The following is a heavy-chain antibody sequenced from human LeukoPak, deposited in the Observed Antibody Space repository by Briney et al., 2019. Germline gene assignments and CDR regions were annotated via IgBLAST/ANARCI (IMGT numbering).Heavy chain of an antibody. CDR1: GGTFSSYA. Sequence: GSAVKVSCKASGGTFSSYAISWERQAPGQGLEWMGGIIPIFGTANYAQKFQGRVTITADESTSTAYMELSSLRSEDTAVYYCARYCSSTSCYNGDYWGQGTLVTVSS. V-gene: IGHV1-69*01. CDR2: IIPIFGTA. CDR3: ARYCSSTSCYNGDY. J-gene: IGHJ4*02. D-gene: IGHD2-2*02.